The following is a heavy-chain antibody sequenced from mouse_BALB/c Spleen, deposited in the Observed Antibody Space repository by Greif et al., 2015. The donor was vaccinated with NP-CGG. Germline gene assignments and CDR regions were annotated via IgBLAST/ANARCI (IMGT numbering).Heavy chain of an antibody. CDR1: GYTFTDYY. V-gene: IGHV1-84*02. D-gene: IGHD4-1*01. Sequence: VQLQQSGPELVKPGASVKISCKASGYTFTDYYINWVKQKPGQGLEWIGRIYPGSGNTKYNEKFKGKATLTVDTSSSTAYMQLSSLTSEDTAVYFCARRTGTEAMDYWGQGTSVTVSP. J-gene: IGHJ4*01. CDR3: ARRTGTEAMDY. CDR2: IYPGSGNT.